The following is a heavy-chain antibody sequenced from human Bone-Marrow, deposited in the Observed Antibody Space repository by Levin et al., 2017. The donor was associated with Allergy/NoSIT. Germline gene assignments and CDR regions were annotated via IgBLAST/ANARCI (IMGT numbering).Heavy chain of an antibody. CDR1: GFPVSSNH. Sequence: SGGSLRLSCAVSGFPVSSNHMGWVRQAPGKGLEWVSFIHTGGTTYFADSVKGRFTISRDNSKNTLYLQVDSLRAEDTAVYYCASKLIGGGGYLFDSWGQGTLVTVSS. J-gene: IGHJ4*02. CDR3: ASKLIGGGGYLFDS. D-gene: IGHD6-19*01. V-gene: IGHV3-53*01. CDR2: IHTGGTT.